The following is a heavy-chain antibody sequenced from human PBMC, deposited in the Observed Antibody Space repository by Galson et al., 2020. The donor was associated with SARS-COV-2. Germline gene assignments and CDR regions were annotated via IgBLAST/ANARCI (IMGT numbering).Heavy chain of an antibody. J-gene: IGHJ6*02. V-gene: IGHV1-69*13. CDR2: IIPIFGTA. CDR1: GGTFSSYA. CDR3: ARTGWAAAGSHYYYDYGMDV. D-gene: IGHD6-13*01. Sequence: SVKVSCKASGGTFSSYAISWVRQAPGQGLEWMGGIIPIFGTANYAQKFQGRVTITAYESTSTAYMELSSLRSEDTAVYYCARTGWAAAGSHYYYDYGMDVWGQGTTVTVSS.